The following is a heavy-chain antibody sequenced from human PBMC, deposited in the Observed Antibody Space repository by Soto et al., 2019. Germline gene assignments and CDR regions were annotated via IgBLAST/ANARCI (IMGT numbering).Heavy chain of an antibody. D-gene: IGHD1-20*01. CDR3: ASDLNWPNF. CDR1: GFTFSTYF. Sequence: EVQLVESGGGLVQPGGSLRLSCAASGFTFSTYFMTWVRQAPGKGLEWVATIKPDGSERWYVDSVKGRFPISRDNAKNSLYLEMNSLRAEDTAVYFCASDLNWPNFWGQGSLVAVSS. CDR2: IKPDGSER. J-gene: IGHJ4*02. V-gene: IGHV3-7*01.